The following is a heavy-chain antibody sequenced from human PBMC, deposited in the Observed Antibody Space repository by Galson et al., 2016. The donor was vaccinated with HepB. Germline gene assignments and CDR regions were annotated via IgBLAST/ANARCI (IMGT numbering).Heavy chain of an antibody. CDR1: GGSISSSIYY. J-gene: IGHJ6*02. CDR2: VYYSGST. V-gene: IGHV4-39*01. Sequence: SETLSLTCTVSGGSISSSIYYWGWIRQPPGKGLEWIGSVYYSGSTYYNPSLKSRVTISVDTSKNQFSLKLNSVTAADTAVYYCACADTGRDGYSYGMDVWGQGTTTTVSS. D-gene: IGHD5-18*01. CDR3: ACADTGRDGYSYGMDV.